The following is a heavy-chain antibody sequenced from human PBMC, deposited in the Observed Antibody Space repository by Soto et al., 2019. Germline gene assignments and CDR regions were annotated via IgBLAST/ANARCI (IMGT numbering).Heavy chain of an antibody. D-gene: IGHD1-26*01. CDR1: GYTFTSYA. Sequence: ASVKVSCKASGYTFTSYAMHWVRQAPGQRLEWMGWINAGNGNTKYSQKFQGRVTITRDTSASTAYMELSSLRSEDTAVYYCARDPPPEPNYYYYYMDVWGKGTTVTVSS. CDR3: ARDPPPEPNYYYYYMDV. CDR2: INAGNGNT. V-gene: IGHV1-3*01. J-gene: IGHJ6*03.